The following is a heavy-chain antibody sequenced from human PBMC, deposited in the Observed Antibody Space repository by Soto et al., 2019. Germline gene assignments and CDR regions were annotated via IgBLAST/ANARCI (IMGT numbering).Heavy chain of an antibody. CDR3: AREGDSSSWYSNWFDP. Sequence: SVKVSCKASGGTFSSYAISWVRQAPGQGLEWMGGIIPIFGTANYAQKFQGRVTITADESTSTAYMELSSLRSEDTAVYYCAREGDSSSWYSNWFDPWGQGTLVTVSS. J-gene: IGHJ5*02. CDR1: GGTFSSYA. CDR2: IIPIFGTA. V-gene: IGHV1-69*13. D-gene: IGHD6-13*01.